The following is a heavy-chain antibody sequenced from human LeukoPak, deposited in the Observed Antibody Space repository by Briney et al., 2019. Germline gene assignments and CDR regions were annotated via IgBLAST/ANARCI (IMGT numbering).Heavy chain of an antibody. Sequence: SETLSLTCTVYGGSFSGYYWSWIRQPPGKGLEWIGEINHSGSTNYNPSLKSRVTISVDTSKNQFSLRLRSVTAADTAVYFCARGRVSSSTWYSTYYYFFYMDFWGKGTTVTVSS. V-gene: IGHV4-34*01. J-gene: IGHJ6*03. CDR1: GGSFSGYY. D-gene: IGHD4-11*01. CDR2: INHSGST. CDR3: ARGRVSSSTWYSTYYYFFYMDF.